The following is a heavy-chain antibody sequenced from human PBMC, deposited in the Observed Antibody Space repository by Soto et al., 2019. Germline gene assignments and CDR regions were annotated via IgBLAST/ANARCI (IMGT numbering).Heavy chain of an antibody. CDR2: ISTSSSTV. V-gene: IGHV3-48*02. D-gene: IGHD2-15*01. CDR1: GFTFSIYS. CDR3: VRGSGSLSY. J-gene: IGHJ4*02. Sequence: GGSLRLSCAASGFTFSIYSLNWVRQAPGKGLEWVSHISTSSSTVCYADSVKGRLTISRDNAKNSLFLQMNSLRDDDTAVYYCVRGSGSLSYWGQGTLVTVSS.